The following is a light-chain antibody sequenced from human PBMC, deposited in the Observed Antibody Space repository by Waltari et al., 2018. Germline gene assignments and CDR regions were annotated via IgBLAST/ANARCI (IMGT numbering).Light chain of an antibody. CDR1: QSISSY. Sequence: DIQMPQSPSSLSASVGDRVTITCRASQSISSYLNWYQQKPGNAPKLLIYAASSLQSGVPSRFSGSGSGTDFTLTISSLQPEDFATYYCQQSYSTPTFGGGTKVEIK. CDR3: QQSYSTPT. J-gene: IGKJ4*01. CDR2: AAS. V-gene: IGKV1-39*01.